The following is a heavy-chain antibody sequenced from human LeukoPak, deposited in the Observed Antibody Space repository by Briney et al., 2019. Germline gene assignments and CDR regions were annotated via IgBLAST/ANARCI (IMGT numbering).Heavy chain of an antibody. D-gene: IGHD5-18*01. CDR3: ARERDTSMVALDS. Sequence: GGSLRLSCAASGFTFSSYSLNWVRQAPGKGLEWVSCIISNIYTYYADSVRGRFTISRDNSQNSVYLVMNSLRAEDTAVYYCARERDTSMVALDSWGQGTLVTVSS. J-gene: IGHJ4*02. CDR2: IISNIYT. V-gene: IGHV3-21*06. CDR1: GFTFSSYS.